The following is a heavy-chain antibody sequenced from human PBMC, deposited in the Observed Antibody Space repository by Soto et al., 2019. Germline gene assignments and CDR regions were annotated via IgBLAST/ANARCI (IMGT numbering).Heavy chain of an antibody. CDR3: ARLVSLGHFDY. D-gene: IGHD7-27*01. Sequence: SETLSLTCTVSGGSISSSSYYWGWIRQPPGKGLEWIGSIYYGGSTYYNPSLKSRVTISVDTSKNQFSLKLSSVTAADTAVYYCARLVSLGHFDYWGQGTLVTVSS. J-gene: IGHJ4*02. V-gene: IGHV4-39*01. CDR1: GGSISSSSYY. CDR2: IYYGGST.